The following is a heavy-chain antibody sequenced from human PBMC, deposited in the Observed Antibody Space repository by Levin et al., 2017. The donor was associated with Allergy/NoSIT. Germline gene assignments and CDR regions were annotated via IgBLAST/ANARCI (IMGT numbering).Heavy chain of an antibody. Sequence: LSLTCAASGFTFSSYWMHWVRQAPGKGLVWVSRFNSDGSITSYADSVKGRFTISRDNAKNTLYLQMNSLRVEDTAVYYCAREFKAPYYYDTSGFRDALDIWGQGTMVTVSS. J-gene: IGHJ3*02. CDR2: FNSDGSIT. D-gene: IGHD3-22*01. V-gene: IGHV3-74*01. CDR3: AREFKAPYYYDTSGFRDALDI. CDR1: GFTFSSYW.